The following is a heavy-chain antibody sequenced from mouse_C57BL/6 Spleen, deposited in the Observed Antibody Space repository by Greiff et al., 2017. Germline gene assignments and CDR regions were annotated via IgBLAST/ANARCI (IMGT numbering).Heavy chain of an antibody. J-gene: IGHJ3*01. D-gene: IGHD2-1*01. CDR1: GYAFSSSW. CDR3: ANYYGNYLAWFAY. CDR2: IYPGDGDT. Sequence: QVQLKESGPELVKPGASVKISCKASGYAFSSSWMNWVKQRPGKGLEWIGRIYPGDGDTNYNGKFKGKATLTADKSSSTAYMQLSSLTSEDSAVYFCANYYGNYLAWFAYWGQGTLVTVSA. V-gene: IGHV1-82*01.